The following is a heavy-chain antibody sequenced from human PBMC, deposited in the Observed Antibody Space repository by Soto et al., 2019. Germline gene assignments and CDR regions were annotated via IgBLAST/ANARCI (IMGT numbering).Heavy chain of an antibody. D-gene: IGHD3-10*01. J-gene: IGHJ6*02. CDR1: GGSFSGYY. CDR3: ARGDHYGSGSYSYYGMDV. V-gene: IGHV4-34*01. CDR2: INHSGST. Sequence: PSETLSLTCAGYGGSFSGYYWSWIRQPPGKGLEWIGEINHSGSTNYNPSLKSRVTISVDTSKNQFSLKLSSVTAADTAVYYCARGDHYGSGSYSYYGMDVWGQGTTVTVSS.